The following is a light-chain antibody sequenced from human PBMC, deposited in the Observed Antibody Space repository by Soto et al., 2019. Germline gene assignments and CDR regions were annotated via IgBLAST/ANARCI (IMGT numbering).Light chain of an antibody. V-gene: IGKV3-15*01. CDR1: QSVSSH. CDR3: QQYNNWPPLT. J-gene: IGKJ1*01. CDR2: GAS. Sequence: DIGMTRSPATRSVYPGERAPLSCRASQSVSSHLAWYQQKPGQAPRLLIYGASTRATGIPARWSGSGSGTEFTPTIISLQSQDFSVYYYQQYNNWPPLTFGQGTKVDIK.